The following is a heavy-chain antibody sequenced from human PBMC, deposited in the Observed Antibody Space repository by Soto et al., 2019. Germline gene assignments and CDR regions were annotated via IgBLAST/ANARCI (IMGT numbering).Heavy chain of an antibody. CDR2: IDPSDSYT. D-gene: IGHD6-13*01. CDR1: GYSFTSYW. CDR3: ARHGIAAADYYYYYGMDV. V-gene: IGHV5-10-1*01. Sequence: PGESLKISCKGSGYSFTSYWIGWVRQMPGKGLEWMGRIDPSDSYTNYSPSFQGHVTVSTDKSISTAYLQWSSLKASDTAMYYCARHGIAAADYYYYYGMDVWGQGTTVTVSS. J-gene: IGHJ6*02.